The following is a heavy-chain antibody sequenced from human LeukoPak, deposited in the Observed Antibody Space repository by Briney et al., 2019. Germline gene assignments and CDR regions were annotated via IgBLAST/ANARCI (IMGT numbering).Heavy chain of an antibody. CDR2: ISSGSSYI. J-gene: IGHJ3*02. V-gene: IGHV3-21*01. CDR1: GFTFSSYS. CDR3: ARGAPLQLERHYSNAFDI. Sequence: GGSLRLSCAASGFTFSSYSMNWVRQAPGKGLEWVSSISSGSSYIYYADSVKGRFTISRDNAKNSLYLQMNSLRAEDTAVYYCARGAPLQLERHYSNAFDIWGQGTMVTVPS. D-gene: IGHD1-1*01.